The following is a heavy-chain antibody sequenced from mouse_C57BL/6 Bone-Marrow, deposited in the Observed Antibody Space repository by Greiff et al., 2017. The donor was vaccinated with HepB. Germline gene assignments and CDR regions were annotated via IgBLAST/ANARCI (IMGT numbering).Heavy chain of an antibody. CDR2: ISDGGSYT. J-gene: IGHJ4*01. Sequence: VQLQQSGGGLVKPGGSLKLSCAASGFTFSSYAMSWVRQTPEKRLEWVATISDGGSYTYYPDNVKGRFTISRDNAKNNLYLQMSHLKSEDTAMYYCARGDYYGYYYAMDYWGQGTSVTVSS. CDR1: GFTFSSYA. CDR3: ARGDYYGYYYAMDY. V-gene: IGHV5-4*01. D-gene: IGHD1-1*01.